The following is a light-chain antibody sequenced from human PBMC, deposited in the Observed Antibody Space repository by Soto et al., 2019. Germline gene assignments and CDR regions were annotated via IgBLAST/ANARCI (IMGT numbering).Light chain of an antibody. J-gene: IGKJ5*01. CDR1: QSVSSSY. CDR2: GAS. Sequence: EIVLTQSPGTLSLSPGERATLSCRASQSVSSSYLAWYQKKPGQAPRLLIYGASSRATGIPDRFSGSGSGTDFTLTISRLETEDFAVYYCQQYVSPTITFGQGTRLEIK. CDR3: QQYVSPTIT. V-gene: IGKV3-20*01.